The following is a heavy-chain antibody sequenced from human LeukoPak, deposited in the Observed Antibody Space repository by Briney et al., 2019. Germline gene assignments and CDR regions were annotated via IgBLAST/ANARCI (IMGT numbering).Heavy chain of an antibody. CDR2: IYPGDSDT. CDR3: ARLSVRGVIDYFEY. CDR1: GYNFAIYW. Sequence: GESLKISCKGSGYNFAIYWIGWVRQMPGKGLEWMGIIYPGDSDTRYSPSFEGQVTISADRSISAAYLQWTSLKASDTAMCYCARLSVRGVIDYFEYWGQGTLVSVSS. V-gene: IGHV5-51*01. D-gene: IGHD3-10*01. J-gene: IGHJ4*02.